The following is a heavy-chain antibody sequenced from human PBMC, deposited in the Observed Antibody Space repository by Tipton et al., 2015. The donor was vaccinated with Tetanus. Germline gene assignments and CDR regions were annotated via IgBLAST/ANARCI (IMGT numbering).Heavy chain of an antibody. D-gene: IGHD6-19*01. V-gene: IGHV4-39*01. J-gene: IGHJ4*02. CDR1: GGSISSSSYY. CDR3: ARLSSGWSLDPLYYFDY. CDR2: IYYSGST. Sequence: TLSLTCTVSGGSISSSSYYWGWIRQPPGKGLEWIGSIYYSGSTYYNPSLKSRVTISVDTPKNQFSLKLSSVTAADTAVYYCARLSSGWSLDPLYYFDYWGQGTPVTVSS.